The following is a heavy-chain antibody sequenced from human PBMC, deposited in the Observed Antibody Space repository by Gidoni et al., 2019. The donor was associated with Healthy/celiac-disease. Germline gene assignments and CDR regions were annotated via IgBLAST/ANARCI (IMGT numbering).Heavy chain of an antibody. Sequence: EVQLVESGGGLVQPGGSLRLSCAASGFTFSSYWMSWVRQAPGKGLEWVANIKQDGSEKYYVDSVKGRVTISRDNAKNSLYLQMNSLRAEDTAVYYCARDYYGSGTTLRYWGQGTLVTVSS. D-gene: IGHD3-10*01. CDR3: ARDYYGSGTTLRY. J-gene: IGHJ4*02. CDR1: GFTFSSYW. CDR2: IKQDGSEK. V-gene: IGHV3-7*04.